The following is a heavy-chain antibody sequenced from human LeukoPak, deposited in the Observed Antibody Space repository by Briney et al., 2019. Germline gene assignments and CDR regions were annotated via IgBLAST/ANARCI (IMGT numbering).Heavy chain of an antibody. V-gene: IGHV3-74*01. CDR2: INGDGRTT. CDR3: ARMLTGSYYFDY. J-gene: IGHJ4*02. Sequence: GGSLRLSCAASGFTFNNYWMHWVRQAPGKGLVCVSRINGDGRTTIYADSVKGRFTISRDNAKNTLYLQMNSLRVEGTAVYYCARMLTGSYYFDYWGQGALVTVSS. D-gene: IGHD2-8*02. CDR1: GFTFNNYW.